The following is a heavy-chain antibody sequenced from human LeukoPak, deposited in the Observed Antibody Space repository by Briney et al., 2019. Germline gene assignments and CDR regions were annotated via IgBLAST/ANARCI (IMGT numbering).Heavy chain of an antibody. CDR3: ARFGSGWYYFDY. V-gene: IGHV4-59*12. CDR1: GGSISIYY. CDR2: IYYSGST. J-gene: IGHJ4*02. D-gene: IGHD6-19*01. Sequence: SETLSLTCTVSGGSISIYYWSWIRQPPGKGLEWIGYIYYSGSTNYNPSLKSRVTISVDTSKNQFSLKLSSVTAADTAVYYCARFGSGWYYFDYWGQGTLVTVSS.